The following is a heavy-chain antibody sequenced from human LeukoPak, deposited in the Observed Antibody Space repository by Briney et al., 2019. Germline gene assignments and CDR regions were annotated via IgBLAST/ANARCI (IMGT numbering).Heavy chain of an antibody. V-gene: IGHV3-48*04. J-gene: IGHJ6*04. CDR3: AELGITMIGGV. Sequence: GGSLRLSCTASGFPFTTYTMNWVRQAPGKGLEWVSYISSRSDTIYYADSVKGRFTISRDNAKNSLYLQMNSLRAEDTAVYYYAELGITMIGGVWGKGTTVTISS. CDR1: GFPFTTYT. CDR2: ISSRSDTI. D-gene: IGHD3-10*02.